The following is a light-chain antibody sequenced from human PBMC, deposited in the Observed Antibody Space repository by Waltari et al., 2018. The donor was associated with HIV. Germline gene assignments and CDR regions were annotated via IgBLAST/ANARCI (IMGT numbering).Light chain of an antibody. CDR2: GTS. V-gene: IGKV3-20*01. CDR3: QHYGSSPYT. J-gene: IGKJ2*01. Sequence: EIVLTQSPRTLSLSPRDRATLSCRASQHVSTNYFAWYQQKPGQAPRLLIHGTSTRATGIPDRFSGSGSGTACTLTISRLEPEDFAVYYCQHYGSSPYTFGQGTKLEI. CDR1: QHVSTNY.